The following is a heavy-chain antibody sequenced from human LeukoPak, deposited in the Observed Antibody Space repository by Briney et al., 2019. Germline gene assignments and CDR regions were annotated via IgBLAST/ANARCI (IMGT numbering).Heavy chain of an antibody. J-gene: IGHJ4*02. D-gene: IGHD4-23*01. CDR2: RSYDGSNK. V-gene: IGHV3-30*04. CDR3: ARAGAGYGGNSGYFDY. CDR1: GFTFSSYA. Sequence: GGSLRLSCAASGFTFSSYAMHWVRQAPGKGLEWVAVRSYDGSNKYYADSVKGRFTISRDNSKNTLYLQMNSLRAEDTAVYYCARAGAGYGGNSGYFDYWGQGTLVTVSS.